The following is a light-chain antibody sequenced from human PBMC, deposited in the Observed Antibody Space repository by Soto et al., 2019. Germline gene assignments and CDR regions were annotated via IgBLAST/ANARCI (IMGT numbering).Light chain of an antibody. Sequence: EIVLTQSPGTLSLSPGESATLSCRASQSISSSYLAWYQQKSGQAPRLLIYDASSRATGIPDRFSGSGSGTDFTLTISRLEPEDFAVYYCQHYVRSPYTFGQGTKLEIK. J-gene: IGKJ2*01. CDR2: DAS. CDR3: QHYVRSPYT. V-gene: IGKV3-20*01. CDR1: QSISSSY.